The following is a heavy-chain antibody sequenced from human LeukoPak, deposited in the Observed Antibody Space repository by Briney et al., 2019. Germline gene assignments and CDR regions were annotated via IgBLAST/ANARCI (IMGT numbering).Heavy chain of an antibody. J-gene: IGHJ3*02. Sequence: GGSLRLSCAASGFTFSSYAMSWVRQAPGKGLEWVSAISGSGGSTYYADSVKGRFTISRDNSKNTLYLQMNSLRAEDTAVYYCARAVRRYCSSTSCYTNDAFDIWGQGTMVTVSS. D-gene: IGHD2-2*02. V-gene: IGHV3-23*01. CDR3: ARAVRRYCSSTSCYTNDAFDI. CDR2: ISGSGGST. CDR1: GFTFSSYA.